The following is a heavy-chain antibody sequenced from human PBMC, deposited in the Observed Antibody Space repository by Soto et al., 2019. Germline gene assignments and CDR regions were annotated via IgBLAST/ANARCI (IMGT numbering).Heavy chain of an antibody. CDR3: ARGQFFGVVTITY. CDR1: CGSFSGYY. D-gene: IGHD3-3*01. CDR2: INHSGST. Sequence: SETLSLTCGVYCGSFSGYYWSWIRQPPGKGLEWIGEINHSGSTNYNPSLKSRVTISVDTSKNQFSLKLSSVTAADTAVYHCARGQFFGVVTITYWGQGTLVTVSS. J-gene: IGHJ4*02. V-gene: IGHV4-34*01.